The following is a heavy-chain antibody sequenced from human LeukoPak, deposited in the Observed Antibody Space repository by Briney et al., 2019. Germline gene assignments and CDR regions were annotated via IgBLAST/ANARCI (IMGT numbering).Heavy chain of an antibody. Sequence: ASVKVSCKASGYDFINYGISWVRQAPGQGLEWMGWRSIYNGNTDYKLQGRVTMTTDTSTSTAYMELRSLRSDDTAVYYCARGGPFPSSSSSREYYLDYWGQGTLVSVSS. V-gene: IGHV1-18*01. J-gene: IGHJ4*02. CDR1: GYDFINYG. D-gene: IGHD6-6*01. CDR3: ARGGPFPSSSSSREYYLDY. CDR2: RSIYNGNT.